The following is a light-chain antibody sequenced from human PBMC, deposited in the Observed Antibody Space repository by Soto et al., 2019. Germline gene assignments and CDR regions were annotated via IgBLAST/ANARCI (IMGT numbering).Light chain of an antibody. CDR2: GAS. CDR1: QSVSSSY. V-gene: IGKV3-20*01. CDR3: QQYVSPPCT. Sequence: EIVLTQSPGTLSLSPGERATLSGRASQSVSSSYLAWYRQKPGQAPRLLIYGASSRATGIPDRFSGSGSGTDFTLTINRLETEDYAVYYSQQYVSPPCTFGQGTKLEIK. J-gene: IGKJ2*02.